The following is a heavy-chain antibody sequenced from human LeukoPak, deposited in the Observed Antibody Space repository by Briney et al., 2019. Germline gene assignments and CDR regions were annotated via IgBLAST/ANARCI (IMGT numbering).Heavy chain of an antibody. V-gene: IGHV3-11*01. Sequence: GGSLRLSCAASGFTFSDYNMSWIRQAPGKGLEWVSYISSSGSTIYYADSVKGRFTISRDNAKNSLYLQMNSLRAEDTPVYYCARSSGSYYPHYYYYGMDVWGQGTTVTVSS. CDR3: ARSSGSYYPHYYYYGMDV. D-gene: IGHD3-10*01. J-gene: IGHJ6*02. CDR2: ISSSGSTI. CDR1: GFTFSDYN.